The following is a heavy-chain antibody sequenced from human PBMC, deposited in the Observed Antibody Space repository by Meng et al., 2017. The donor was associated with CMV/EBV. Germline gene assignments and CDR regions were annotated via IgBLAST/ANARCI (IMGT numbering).Heavy chain of an antibody. CDR3: AYSSSKNYYYYYGMDV. CDR1: GGTFSSYA. CDR2: IIPIFGTA. V-gene: IGHV1-69*05. J-gene: IGHJ6*02. D-gene: IGHD6-13*01. Sequence: SVKVSCKASGGTFSSYAISWVRQAPGQGLEWMGGIIPIFGTANYAQKFQGRVTITTDESTSTAYMELSSLRSEDTAVYYCAYSSSKNYYYYYGMDVWGQGTTVNVSS.